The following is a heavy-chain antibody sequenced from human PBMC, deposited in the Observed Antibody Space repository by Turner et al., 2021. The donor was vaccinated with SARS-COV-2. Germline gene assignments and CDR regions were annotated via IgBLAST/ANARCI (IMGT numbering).Heavy chain of an antibody. V-gene: IGHV3-53*01. Sequence: EVQLVESGGGLIQPGGSLRLSCAASGFTVSSKYMNWVRKAPGKGLEWVSIIYSGGSTYYADSVKGRFTISRDNSKNTLFLQMNSLRAEDTAVYYCSRETREARFDPWGQGTLVTVSS. CDR1: GFTVSSKY. CDR3: SRETREARFDP. CDR2: IYSGGST. D-gene: IGHD1-26*01. J-gene: IGHJ5*02.